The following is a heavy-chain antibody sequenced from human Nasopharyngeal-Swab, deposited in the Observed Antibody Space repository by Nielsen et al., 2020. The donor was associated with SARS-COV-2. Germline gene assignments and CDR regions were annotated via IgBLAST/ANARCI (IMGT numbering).Heavy chain of an antibody. CDR2: IKSKTDGGTT. D-gene: IGHD2-15*01. Sequence: GESLKISCAASGFTFSNAWMSWVRQAPGKGLEWVGRIKSKTDGGTTDYAAPVKGRFTVSRDDSKNTLYLQMNSLKTEDTAVYYCTTGRGYCSGGSCYSEVSVDYWGQGTLVTVSS. CDR1: GFTFSNAW. CDR3: TTGRGYCSGGSCYSEVSVDY. V-gene: IGHV3-15*01. J-gene: IGHJ4*02.